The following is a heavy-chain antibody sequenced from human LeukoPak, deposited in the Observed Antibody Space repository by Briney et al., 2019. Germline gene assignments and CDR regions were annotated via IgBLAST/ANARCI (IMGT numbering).Heavy chain of an antibody. CDR3: AREPSYDYVWGSYGVDY. CDR2: INPSGGST. V-gene: IGHV1-46*01. D-gene: IGHD3-16*01. CDR1: GYTFTSYY. J-gene: IGHJ4*02. Sequence: ASVKVPCKASGYTFTSYYMHWVRQAPGQGLEWMGIINPSGGSTSYAQKFQGRVTMTRDTSTSTVYMELSSLRSEDTAVYYCAREPSYDYVWGSYGVDYWGQGTLVTVSS.